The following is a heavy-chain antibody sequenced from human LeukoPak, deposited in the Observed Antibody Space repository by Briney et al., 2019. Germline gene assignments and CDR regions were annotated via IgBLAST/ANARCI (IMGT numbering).Heavy chain of an antibody. CDR1: GGSISSSSYY. D-gene: IGHD4-17*01. V-gene: IGHV4-39*07. Sequence: SETLSLTCTVSGGSISSSSYYWGWIRQPPGKGLEWIGSIYYSGSTYYNPSLKSRVTISVDTSKNQFSLRLSSVTAADTAVYYCARDLVTVTKGFDIWGQGTMVSVSS. CDR3: ARDLVTVTKGFDI. CDR2: IYYSGST. J-gene: IGHJ3*02.